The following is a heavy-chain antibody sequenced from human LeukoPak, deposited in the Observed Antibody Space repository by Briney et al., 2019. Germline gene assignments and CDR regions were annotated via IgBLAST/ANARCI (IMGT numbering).Heavy chain of an antibody. J-gene: IGHJ4*02. CDR3: ARSTIFGVAPYYFDY. CDR1: GGSISNYY. D-gene: IGHD3-3*01. CDR2: IYYSGST. V-gene: IGHV4-59*08. Sequence: SETLSLTCTVSGGSISNYYWSWIRQPPGKGPEWIGYIYYSGSTNYNPSLKSRVTISVDTSKNQFSLKLSSVTAADTAAYYCARSTIFGVAPYYFDYWGQGTLVTVSS.